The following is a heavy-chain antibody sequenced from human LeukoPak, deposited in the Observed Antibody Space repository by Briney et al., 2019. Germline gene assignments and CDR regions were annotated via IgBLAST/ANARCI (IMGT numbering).Heavy chain of an antibody. J-gene: IGHJ4*02. V-gene: IGHV3-23*01. D-gene: IGHD3-9*01. CDR1: GFTFSNYA. Sequence: GASLRLSCAASGFTFSNYAMSWVRQAPGKWLEWVSAVSGRDDSTYYADSVKGRFTISRDNSKNTLYLQMNSLRAEDTAVYYCAKWGDYDILTGYYDSDYWGQGTLVTVSS. CDR3: AKWGDYDILTGYYDSDY. CDR2: VSGRDDST.